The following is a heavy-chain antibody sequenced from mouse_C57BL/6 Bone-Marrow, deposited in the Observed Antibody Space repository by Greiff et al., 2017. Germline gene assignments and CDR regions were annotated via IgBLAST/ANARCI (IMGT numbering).Heavy chain of an antibody. V-gene: IGHV1-81*01. J-gene: IGHJ3*01. CDR3: ARGAGTAQDWFAY. D-gene: IGHD3-2*02. CDR1: GYTFPSYG. CDR2: IYPRSGNT. Sequence: VQLQQSGAELARPGASVKLSCKASGYTFPSYGISWVKQRTGQGLEWIGEIYPRSGNTYYNEKFKGQATLTADQSSSTAYIEFRSLTSEDAAVYFCARGAGTAQDWFAYWGQGTLVTVSA.